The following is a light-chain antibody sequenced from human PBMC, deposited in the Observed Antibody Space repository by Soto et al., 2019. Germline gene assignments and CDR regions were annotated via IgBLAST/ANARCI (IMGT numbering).Light chain of an antibody. Sequence: QSALTQPASVSGSPGQSITISCTGTSTDVGGRNYVSWYQQHPGKAPKVMIYEVTNRPSGISNRFSGSKSGNTASLTIYGLQDEDEADYYCGSYTSGISVFGTGTKLTVL. J-gene: IGLJ1*01. CDR2: EVT. CDR1: STDVGGRNY. V-gene: IGLV2-14*01. CDR3: GSYTSGISV.